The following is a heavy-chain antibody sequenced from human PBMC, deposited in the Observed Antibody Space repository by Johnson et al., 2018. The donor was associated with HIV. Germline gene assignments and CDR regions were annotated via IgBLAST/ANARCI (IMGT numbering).Heavy chain of an antibody. CDR2: VKSITAGGTT. Sequence: EKLVESGGGLVKPGGSLRVSCAASGFTFNRAWMSWVRQAPGKGLEWVGRVKSITAGGTTDYTAPVTGRFTISRDDSKNTLYLLMNSLKTDDTAVYYCTTGPVGATKGGGAFDIWGLGTMVTVSS. CDR1: GFTFNRAW. V-gene: IGHV3-15*01. D-gene: IGHD1-26*01. J-gene: IGHJ3*02. CDR3: TTGPVGATKGGGAFDI.